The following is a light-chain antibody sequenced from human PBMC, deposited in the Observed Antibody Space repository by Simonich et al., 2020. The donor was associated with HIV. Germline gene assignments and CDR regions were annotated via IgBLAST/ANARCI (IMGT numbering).Light chain of an antibody. V-gene: IGKV4-1*01. CDR1: QSFLYSSNNKNY. J-gene: IGKJ1*01. CDR3: QQYYSTPPT. CDR2: WAS. Sequence: DIVMPQSPDSLAVSLGERATINCKSSQSFLYSSNNKNYLAWYQQRPGQPPKLIIYWASTRESGVPDRFSASGSGTDFTLTISSLQAEDVALYYCQQYYSTPPTFGQGTKVEIK.